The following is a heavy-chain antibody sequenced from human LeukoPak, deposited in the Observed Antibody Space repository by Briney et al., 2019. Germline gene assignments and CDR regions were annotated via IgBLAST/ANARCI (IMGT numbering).Heavy chain of an antibody. J-gene: IGHJ6*03. Sequence: GGSLRLSCVASGITFKSYGMSWVRQATGKGLEWVSHISGSGGSTYYAGSVKGRFTISRDNSKDTLYLQMNSLRAEDTAVYYCAKEYTRLITYYYYYMDVWGKGTTVTVSS. D-gene: IGHD3-10*01. V-gene: IGHV3-23*01. CDR1: GITFKSYG. CDR2: ISGSGGST. CDR3: AKEYTRLITYYYYYMDV.